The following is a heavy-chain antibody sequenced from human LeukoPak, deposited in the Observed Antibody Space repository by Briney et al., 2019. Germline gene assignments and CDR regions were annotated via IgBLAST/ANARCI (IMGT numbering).Heavy chain of an antibody. CDR1: GGSISSYY. D-gene: IGHD2-2*01. CDR3: ARRRGVPAAKRDNPYYYYYGMDV. J-gene: IGHJ6*02. CDR2: IYYSGST. Sequence: SETLSLTCTVSGGSISSYYWSWIRQPPGKGLEWIGYIYYSGSTNYNPSLKSRVTISVDTSKNQFSLKLSSVTAAGTAVYYCARRRGVPAAKRDNPYYYYYGMDVWGQGTTVTVSS. V-gene: IGHV4-59*01.